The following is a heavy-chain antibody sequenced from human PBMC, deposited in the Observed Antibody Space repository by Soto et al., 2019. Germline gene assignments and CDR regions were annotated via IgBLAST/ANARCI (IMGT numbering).Heavy chain of an antibody. D-gene: IGHD7-27*01. CDR2: LSGGGGST. J-gene: IGHJ4*02. Sequence: EVQLLQSGGGLVQPGGSLRLSCAASGFTFSSYAMNWVRQAPGKGLEWVSRLSGGGGSTFYADSVMGRFTISRDNSKNALYLQMDSLRAEDTAVYYCAKAEGANWPPFDYWGQGAMVTVSS. CDR3: AKAEGANWPPFDY. V-gene: IGHV3-23*01. CDR1: GFTFSSYA.